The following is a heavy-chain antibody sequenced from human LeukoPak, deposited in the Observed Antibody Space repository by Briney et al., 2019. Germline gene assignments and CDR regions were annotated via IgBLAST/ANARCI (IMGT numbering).Heavy chain of an antibody. V-gene: IGHV3-23*01. J-gene: IGHJ6*02. Sequence: HSGGSLRLSCAASGFTFSSYAMTWVPQAPGKGQERVSGISASGGSIYYAASVTRRFTISRDNAKNSLYLQMNSLRVEDTAVYYCARDDSMVTVSGMDVWGQGTTVTVSS. CDR3: ARDDSMVTVSGMDV. D-gene: IGHD2-21*02. CDR2: ISASGGSI. CDR1: GFTFSSYA.